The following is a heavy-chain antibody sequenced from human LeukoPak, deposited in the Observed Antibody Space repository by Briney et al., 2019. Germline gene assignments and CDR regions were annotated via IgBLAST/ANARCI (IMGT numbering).Heavy chain of an antibody. V-gene: IGHV3-48*03. CDR3: AREEGPPYCGGDCYSNNYFDY. CDR2: ISSGGSTI. CDR1: GFTFSIYE. Sequence: HAGGSLRLSCAASGFTFSIYEMNWVRQAPGKGLEWVSYISSGGSTIHYADSVNGRFTISRDNAKNSLYLQMNSLRAEDTAVYYCAREEGPPYCGGDCYSNNYFDYWGQGTLVTVSS. J-gene: IGHJ4*02. D-gene: IGHD2-21*02.